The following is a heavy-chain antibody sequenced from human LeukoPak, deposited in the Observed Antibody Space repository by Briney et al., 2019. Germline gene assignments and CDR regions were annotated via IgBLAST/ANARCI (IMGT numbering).Heavy chain of an antibody. Sequence: GGSLRLSCAASGFTFNDYYMSWIRQAPGKGLEWLSYINIGGTNTHYADSVKGRFAISRDNAKKSLYLEMNNLRAKDTAVYYCATDGAGFDTWGQGVLVTVSS. J-gene: IGHJ5*02. CDR2: INIGGTNT. CDR3: ATDGAGFDT. V-gene: IGHV3-11*01. CDR1: GFTFNDYY.